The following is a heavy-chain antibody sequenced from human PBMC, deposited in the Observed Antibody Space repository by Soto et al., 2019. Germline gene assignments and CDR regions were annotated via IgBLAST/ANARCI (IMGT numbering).Heavy chain of an antibody. CDR3: ARGDYRVLEF. Sequence: PGESLKISCKGLGNSFNNWIGWVRQMPGKGLEWVGIIYPGDSDTRYSPSFQGQVTISADKSISTAYLQWSSLKASDTAMYYCARGDYRVLEFWGQGTLVTVSS. V-gene: IGHV5-51*01. CDR1: GNSFNNW. D-gene: IGHD4-4*01. J-gene: IGHJ4*02. CDR2: IYPGDSDT.